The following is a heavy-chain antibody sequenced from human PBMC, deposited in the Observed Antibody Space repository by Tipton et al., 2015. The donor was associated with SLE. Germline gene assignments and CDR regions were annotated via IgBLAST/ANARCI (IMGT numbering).Heavy chain of an antibody. J-gene: IGHJ4*02. Sequence: SLRLSCAASGFTFSSYSMNWVRQAPGKGLEWVSSISGGGGSTYYAQSFKGRFTISRDNSQNTLYLQMNSLGVEDTALYYCAKDRYCGGGTCLRSYFDYWGQGALVTVSS. CDR2: ISGGGGST. CDR1: GFTFSSYS. CDR3: AKDRYCGGGTCLRSYFDY. V-gene: IGHV3-23*01. D-gene: IGHD2-21*01.